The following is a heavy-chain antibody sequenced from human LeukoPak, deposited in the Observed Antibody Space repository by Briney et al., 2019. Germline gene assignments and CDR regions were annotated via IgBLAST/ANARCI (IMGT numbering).Heavy chain of an antibody. CDR2: ISAYNGNT. V-gene: IGHV1-18*01. D-gene: IGHD2-2*01. J-gene: IGHJ6*02. Sequence: ASVKVSCKASGYTFTSYGISWVRQAPGQGLEWMGWISAYNGNTNYAQKLQGRVTMTTDTSTSTAYMELRSLRSDDTAVYYCANSYARVVPAAIHYYYYGMDVWGQGTTVTVSS. CDR3: ANSYARVVPAAIHYYYYGMDV. CDR1: GYTFTSYG.